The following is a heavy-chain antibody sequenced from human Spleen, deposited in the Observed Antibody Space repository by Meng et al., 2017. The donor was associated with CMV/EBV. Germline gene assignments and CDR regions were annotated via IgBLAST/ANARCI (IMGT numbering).Heavy chain of an antibody. Sequence: SETLSLTCSVSGGSINNDYYWGWIRQPPGKGLEWIGNIYHSGSTNYNPSLKSRVTISVDTSKNQFSLKLTSVAAADTAVYYCARDGSGDDYWGQGMLVTVSS. CDR2: IYHSGST. V-gene: IGHV4-38-2*02. CDR1: GGSINNDYY. D-gene: IGHD1-26*01. J-gene: IGHJ4*02. CDR3: ARDGSGDDY.